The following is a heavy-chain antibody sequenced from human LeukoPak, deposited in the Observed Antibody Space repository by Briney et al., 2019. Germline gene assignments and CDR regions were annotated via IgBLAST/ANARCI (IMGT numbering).Heavy chain of an antibody. CDR1: GGSISSYY. V-gene: IGHV4-59*01. J-gene: IGHJ4*01. D-gene: IGHD2-21*01. Sequence: SETLSLTCTVSGGSISSYYWSWIRQPPGKGLEWIGYIYYSGSTNYNPSLKSRVTISVDTSKNQFSLKLSSVTAADTAVYYCARDLGYCGGDCYGYWGQEPWSPSPQ. CDR3: ARDLGYCGGDCYGY. CDR2: IYYSGST.